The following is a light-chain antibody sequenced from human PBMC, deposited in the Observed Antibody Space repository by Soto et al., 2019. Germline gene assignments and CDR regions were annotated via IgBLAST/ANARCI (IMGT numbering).Light chain of an antibody. V-gene: IGKV1-5*03. CDR1: QSISSW. Sequence: DIQMTQSPSTLSASVGDRVTITCRASQSISSWLAWYQQKPGKAPKLLIYKASSLESGVPSRFSGSGSGTEFTLTISSLLPDDFASYHRHLYNSHWTLAQGIKVDIK. J-gene: IGKJ1*01. CDR2: KAS. CDR3: HLYNSHWT.